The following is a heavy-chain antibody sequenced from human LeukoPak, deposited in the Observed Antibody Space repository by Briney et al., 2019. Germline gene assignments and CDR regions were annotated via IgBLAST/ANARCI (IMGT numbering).Heavy chain of an antibody. Sequence: GGSLRLSCAASGFTFSSYGMHWVRQAPGKGLEWVAVISYDGSNKYYADSVKGRFTISRDNSKNTLYLQMNSLRAEDTAVYYCAKAGWTDYGMDVWGQGTTVTVSS. J-gene: IGHJ6*02. V-gene: IGHV3-30*18. D-gene: IGHD3/OR15-3a*01. CDR2: ISYDGSNK. CDR1: GFTFSSYG. CDR3: AKAGWTDYGMDV.